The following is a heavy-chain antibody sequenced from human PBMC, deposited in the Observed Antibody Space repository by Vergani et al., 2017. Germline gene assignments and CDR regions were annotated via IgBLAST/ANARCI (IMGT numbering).Heavy chain of an antibody. V-gene: IGHV3-23*04. Sequence: DVHLAESGGGFFQPGGSLRLSCSASGFSFNSYWMHWVRQVPGKGLLRVSGISGSGVSAYYTDSVKGRFTISRDNSKNMLFLQMNNLRTEDTAIYYCAKQYFVSGNYLFDYWGQGTLVTVSS. CDR2: ISGSGVSA. CDR3: AKQYFVSGNYLFDY. J-gene: IGHJ4*02. CDR1: GFSFNSYW. D-gene: IGHD3-10*01.